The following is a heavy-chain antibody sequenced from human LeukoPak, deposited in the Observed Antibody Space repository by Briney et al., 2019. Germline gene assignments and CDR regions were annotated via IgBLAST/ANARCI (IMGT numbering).Heavy chain of an antibody. V-gene: IGHV3-7*03. CDR1: GFTFSSYW. CDR3: AKDRGYSGYECLTDY. CDR2: IKEDGSEK. Sequence: GGSLRLSCAASGFTFSSYWMNWLRQAPGKGLEWVATIKEDGSEKYYVDSVKGRFTISRDNAKNSLYLQMNSLRVEDTAVYYCAKDRGYSGYECLTDYWGQGTLVTVSS. D-gene: IGHD5-12*01. J-gene: IGHJ4*02.